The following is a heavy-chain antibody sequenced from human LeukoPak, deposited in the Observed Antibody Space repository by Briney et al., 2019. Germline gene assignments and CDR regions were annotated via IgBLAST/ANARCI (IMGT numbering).Heavy chain of an antibody. CDR2: ISSSGSTI. J-gene: IGHJ3*02. D-gene: IGHD3-22*01. V-gene: IGHV3-11*04. CDR1: GFTFSDYY. Sequence: GGSLRLSCAASGFTFSDYYMSWIRQAPGKGLEWISYISSSGSTIYYADSVKGRFTISRDNAKNSLYLQMNSLRAEDTAVYYCARDQYGYYYDSSGYGGAFDIWGQGTMVTVSS. CDR3: ARDQYGYYYDSSGYGGAFDI.